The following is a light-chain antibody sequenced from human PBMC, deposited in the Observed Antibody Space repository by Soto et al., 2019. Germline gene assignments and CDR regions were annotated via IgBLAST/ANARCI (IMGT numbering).Light chain of an antibody. CDR3: QQYGSYPLT. CDR2: ETS. Sequence: EVVLTQSPGALSLSPGERATLSCRASHSVDSSYFAWYQQRPGQAPRLLIYETSSRATGIPDRFSGSGSGTDFTLTVSRLEPEDFAVYFCQQYGSYPLTFGGGTK. CDR1: HSVDSSY. J-gene: IGKJ4*01. V-gene: IGKV3-20*01.